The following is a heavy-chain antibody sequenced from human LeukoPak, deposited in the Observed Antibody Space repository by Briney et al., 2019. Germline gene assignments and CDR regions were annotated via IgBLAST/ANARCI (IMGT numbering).Heavy chain of an antibody. V-gene: IGHV3-30-3*01. CDR2: ISYDGSNK. J-gene: IGHJ5*02. CDR3: ARAPTYSISNWFDP. CDR1: GFTFSSYA. Sequence: PGRSLRLSCAASGFTFSSYAMHWVRQAPGKGLEWVAVISYDGSNKYYADSVKGRFTLSRDKSKNTLYLQMNSLRAEDTAVYYCARAPTYSISNWFDPWGQGTLVTVSS. D-gene: IGHD2-21*01.